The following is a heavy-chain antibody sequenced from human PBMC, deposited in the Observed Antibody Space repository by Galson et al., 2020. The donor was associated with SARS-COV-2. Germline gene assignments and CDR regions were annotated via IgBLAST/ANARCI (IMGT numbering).Heavy chain of an antibody. D-gene: IGHD7-27*01. Sequence: GESLKISCAASGLTFSNTEMNWVRQAPGKGLEWLSYISKSGITIYYADSVKGRCTISRDNAENSLYLQMNSLRAEDTGIYYCATGDVWFESWGQGTLVTVSS. J-gene: IGHJ5*01. CDR3: ATGDVWFES. V-gene: IGHV3-48*03. CDR1: GLTFSNTE. CDR2: ISKSGITI.